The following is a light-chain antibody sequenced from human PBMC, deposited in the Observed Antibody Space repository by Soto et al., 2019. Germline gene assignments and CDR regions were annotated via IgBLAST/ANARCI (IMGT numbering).Light chain of an antibody. CDR2: GAS. J-gene: IGKJ4*01. V-gene: IGKV3-20*01. CDR3: QQYGSSPLT. CDR1: QSVSSNY. Sequence: EIVLTQSPGILSLSPGERASLSCRASQSVSSNYLAWYQQKPGQAPRLLIYGASSRATGIPGRFSGSGSGTDFTLTVSRLEPEDFAVYYCQQYGSSPLTFGGGTRVQIK.